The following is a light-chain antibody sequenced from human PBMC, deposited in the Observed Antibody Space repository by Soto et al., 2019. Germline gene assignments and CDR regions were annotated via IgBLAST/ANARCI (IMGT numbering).Light chain of an antibody. J-gene: IGKJ1*01. V-gene: IGKV1-5*02. CDR3: QQYSVYWT. CDR2: DAS. Sequence: DTQMTQSPSFLSAPVAARVTLICRASQSVSTRLAWYQQKPGKAPKVLIYDASSWAGGVPSRFTGRGSGTEFTLTINSLQPDDFATYYCQQYSVYWTFGQGTKVDIK. CDR1: QSVSTR.